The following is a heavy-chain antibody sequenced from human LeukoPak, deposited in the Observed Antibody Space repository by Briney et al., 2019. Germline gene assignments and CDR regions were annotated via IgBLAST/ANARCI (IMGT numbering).Heavy chain of an antibody. Sequence: LTCTVSGGSISSYYWSWIRQPPGKGLEWVGRIKSKTDGGTTDYAAPVKGRFTISRDDSKNTLYLQMNSLKTEDTAVYYCQLEGLWSFDYWGQGTLVTVSS. CDR1: GGSISSYY. J-gene: IGHJ4*02. CDR2: IKSKTDGGTT. V-gene: IGHV3-15*01. CDR3: QLEGLWSFDY. D-gene: IGHD1-1*01.